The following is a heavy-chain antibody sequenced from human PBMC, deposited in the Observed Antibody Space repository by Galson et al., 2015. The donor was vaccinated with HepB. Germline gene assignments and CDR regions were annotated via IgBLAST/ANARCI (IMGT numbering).Heavy chain of an antibody. CDR3: AKDHRLQVGASCDY. CDR1: GFTFSSYG. V-gene: IGHV3-30*18. Sequence: SLRLSCAASGFTFSSYGMHWVRQAPGKGLEWVAVVSYDGSNKYYADSVKGRFTISRDNSKNTLYLQMNSLRAEDTAVYYCAKDHRLQVGASCDYWGQGTLVTVSS. CDR2: VSYDGSNK. D-gene: IGHD1-26*01. J-gene: IGHJ4*02.